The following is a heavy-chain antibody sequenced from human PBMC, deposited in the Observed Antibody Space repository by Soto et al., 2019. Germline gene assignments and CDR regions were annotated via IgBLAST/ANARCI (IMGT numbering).Heavy chain of an antibody. D-gene: IGHD3-16*02. CDR1: GGSISSGDYY. Sequence: QVQLQESGPGLVKPSQTLSLTCTVSGGSISSGDYYWSWIRQPPGKGLEWIGYIYYSGSTYYNPSLKSRVTISVDTSKNQFSLKLSSVTAADTAVYYCARVPMITFGGVIVLGWFDPWGQGTLVTVSS. V-gene: IGHV4-30-4*01. CDR2: IYYSGST. CDR3: ARVPMITFGGVIVLGWFDP. J-gene: IGHJ5*02.